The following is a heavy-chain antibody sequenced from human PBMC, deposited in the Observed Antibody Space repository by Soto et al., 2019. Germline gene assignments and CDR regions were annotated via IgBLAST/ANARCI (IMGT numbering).Heavy chain of an antibody. Sequence: QVQLVQSGGEVKKPGDSVKVSCKASGYTFTSYGISWVRQAPGQGLEWMGWISAYNGNTNYAQKLQGRVTMTTDTSPSTAYMDLRSLRSDDTAVYYCARRRGYGVRGGMDVWGQGTPVTVSS. CDR1: GYTFTSYG. V-gene: IGHV1-18*01. D-gene: IGHD4-17*01. CDR2: ISAYNGNT. J-gene: IGHJ6*02. CDR3: ARRRGYGVRGGMDV.